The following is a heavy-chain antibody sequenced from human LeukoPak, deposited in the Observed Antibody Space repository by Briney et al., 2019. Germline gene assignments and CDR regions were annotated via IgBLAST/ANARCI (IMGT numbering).Heavy chain of an antibody. D-gene: IGHD3-22*01. V-gene: IGHV1-2*02. Sequence: ASVKVSCKASGYIFTGYFVHWVRQAPGQGPEWMGWINPNSGDTNYGQKFQGRVTLTRDTSVTTAYMELNRLESDDTAIYYCARTDNKYDSRLLFNWGQGTQIIVSS. CDR2: INPNSGDT. CDR3: ARTDNKYDSRLLFN. CDR1: GYIFTGYF. J-gene: IGHJ4*02.